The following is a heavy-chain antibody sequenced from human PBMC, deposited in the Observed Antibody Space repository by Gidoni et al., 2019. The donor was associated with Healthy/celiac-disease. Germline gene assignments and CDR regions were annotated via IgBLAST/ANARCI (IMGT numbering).Heavy chain of an antibody. CDR2: IKQDGSEK. Sequence: EVQLVESGGGLVQPGGSLRLSCAASGFTVSSYWMSWVRQAPGKGLECVANIKQDGSEKYYVDSVKGRFTISRDNAKNSLYLQMNSLRAEDTAVYYCARAIFGVVYGMDVWGQGTTVTVSS. CDR3: ARAIFGVVYGMDV. J-gene: IGHJ6*02. CDR1: GFTVSSYW. D-gene: IGHD3-3*01. V-gene: IGHV3-7*01.